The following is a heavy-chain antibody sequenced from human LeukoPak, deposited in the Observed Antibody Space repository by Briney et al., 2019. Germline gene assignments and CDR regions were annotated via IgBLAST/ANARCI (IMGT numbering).Heavy chain of an antibody. D-gene: IGHD5-12*01. CDR2: ISSSSLYI. V-gene: IGHV3-21*01. J-gene: IGHJ3*02. CDR3: ARSGRGYDDAFDI. CDR1: GFTFSSYE. Sequence: GGSLRLSCAASGFTFSSYEMNWVRQAPGKGLEWVSSISSSSLYIYYADSVKGRFTISRDNAKNSLDLQMNSLRAEDTAVYYCARSGRGYDDAFDIWGQGTMVTVSS.